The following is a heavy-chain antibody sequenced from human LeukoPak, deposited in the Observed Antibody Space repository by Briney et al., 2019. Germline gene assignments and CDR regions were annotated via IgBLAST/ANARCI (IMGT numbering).Heavy chain of an antibody. Sequence: ASVKVSCKPSGYTFTSYGISWVRQAPGQGLEYMGGINPNNGATGSAQKFVGRVTMTRDTSISTAYMEMSSLRSDDTAVYYCARDLYDFWRGFYYYNMDVWGEGTTVTVSS. CDR2: INPNNGAT. J-gene: IGHJ6*03. D-gene: IGHD3-3*01. CDR3: ARDLYDFWRGFYYYNMDV. CDR1: GYTFTSYG. V-gene: IGHV1-2*02.